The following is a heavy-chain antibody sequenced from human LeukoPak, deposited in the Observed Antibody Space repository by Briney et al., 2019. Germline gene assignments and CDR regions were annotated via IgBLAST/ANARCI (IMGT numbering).Heavy chain of an antibody. J-gene: IGHJ4*02. CDR1: GGSISSGGYY. CDR3: ARVVIAAAEGGDY. D-gene: IGHD6-13*01. Sequence: SETLSLTCTVSGGSISSGGYYWSWSRQHPGKGLEWSGYIYYSGSTYYNPSLKSRVTISVDTSKNQFSLKLSSVTAADTAVYYCARVVIAAAEGGDYWGQGTLVTVSS. V-gene: IGHV4-31*03. CDR2: IYYSGST.